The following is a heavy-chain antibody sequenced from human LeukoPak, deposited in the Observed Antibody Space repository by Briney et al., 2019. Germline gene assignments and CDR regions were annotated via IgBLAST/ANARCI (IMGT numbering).Heavy chain of an antibody. D-gene: IGHD5-24*01. CDR3: ARDLGWLKFSSFFDY. V-gene: IGHV3-21*01. J-gene: IGHJ4*02. CDR2: ISGTSTTI. CDR1: GFIFSYYN. Sequence: GGSLRLSCAASGFIFSYYNMNWVRQAPGKGPEWVAFISGTSTTIFYADAVKGRFTISRDNAKNSLYLQMNSLRAEDTAVYYCARDLGWLKFSSFFDYWGQGTLVTVSS.